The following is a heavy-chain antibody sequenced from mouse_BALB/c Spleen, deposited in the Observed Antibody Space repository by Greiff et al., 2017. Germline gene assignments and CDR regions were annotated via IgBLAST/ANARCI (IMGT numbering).Heavy chain of an antibody. Sequence: QVQLQQSGAELVRPGTSVKVSCKASGYAFTNYLIAWVKQRPGQGLEWIGVINPGSGGTNYNEKFKGKATLTADKSSSTAYMQLSSLTSDDSAVYFCAREGITTGYYYAMDYWGQGTSVTVSS. D-gene: IGHD2-4*01. CDR3: AREGITTGYYYAMDY. J-gene: IGHJ4*01. CDR2: INPGSGGT. V-gene: IGHV1-54*01. CDR1: GYAFTNYL.